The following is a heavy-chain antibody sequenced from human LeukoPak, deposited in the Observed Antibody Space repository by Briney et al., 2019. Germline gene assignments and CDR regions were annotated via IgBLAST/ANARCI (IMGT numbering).Heavy chain of an antibody. CDR3: ARVGDYALKD. CDR2: IYYSGST. D-gene: IGHD3-16*01. Sequence: TASETLSLTCTVSGGSISSYYWSWIRQPPWKGLEWIGNIYYSGSTNYNPSLKSRVTISVNTSKNQFSLKLSSVTAADTAVYYCARVGDYALKDWGQGTLVTVSS. V-gene: IGHV4-59*12. J-gene: IGHJ4*02. CDR1: GGSISSYY.